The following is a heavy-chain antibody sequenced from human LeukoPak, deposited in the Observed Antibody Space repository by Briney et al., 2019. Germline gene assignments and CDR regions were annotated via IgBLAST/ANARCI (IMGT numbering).Heavy chain of an antibody. CDR2: IIPIFGTA. D-gene: IGHD3-10*01. V-gene: IGHV1-69*13. CDR1: GYTFTSYA. J-gene: IGHJ4*02. CDR3: ARAGEGGEGFDY. Sequence: SVKVSCKASGYTFTSYAMHWVRQAPGQGLEWMGGIIPIFGTANYAQKFQGRVTITADESTSTAYMELSSLRSEDTAVYYCARAGEGGEGFDYWGQGTLVTVSS.